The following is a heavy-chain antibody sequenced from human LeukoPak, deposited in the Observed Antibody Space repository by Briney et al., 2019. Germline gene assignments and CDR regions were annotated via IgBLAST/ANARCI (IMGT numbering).Heavy chain of an antibody. J-gene: IGHJ4*02. CDR2: IYYSGNT. CDR3: ARHKTGGTYPLDY. V-gene: IGHV4-61*08. Sequence: PSETLSLTCTVSGGSISSGDFYWSWIRQHPGKGLEWIGHIYYSGNTTYNPSLKSRVTISVDASKNQFSLKLSSVTAADTAVYYCARHKTGGTYPLDYWGQGTLVTVSS. D-gene: IGHD1-26*01. CDR1: GGSISSGDFY.